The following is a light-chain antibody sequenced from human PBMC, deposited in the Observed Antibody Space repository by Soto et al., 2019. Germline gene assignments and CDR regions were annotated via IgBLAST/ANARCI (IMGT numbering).Light chain of an antibody. V-gene: IGKV3-11*01. CDR1: QSVTTY. CDR2: DAS. J-gene: IGKJ4*01. Sequence: IVLTQSPATLSLSPGERATLSCRASQSVTTYLAWYQQKPGQAPRLLIYDASNRATGIPARFSGSGSGTDFTLTVSSLEPEDSAVYYCQQRSNWPPIITFGGGTKVDIK. CDR3: QQRSNWPPIIT.